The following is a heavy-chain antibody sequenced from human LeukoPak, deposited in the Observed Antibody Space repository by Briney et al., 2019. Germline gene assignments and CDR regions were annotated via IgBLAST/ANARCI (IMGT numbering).Heavy chain of an antibody. CDR3: ARGASGDSSGWYYY. Sequence: ASVKVSCKASGYTFTGYYMHWVRQAPGQGLEWMGWINPNSGGTNYAQKFQGGVTMTRDTSSSTAYMEVSRLRSDDTAVYYCARGASGDSSGWYYYWGQGTLVTVSS. V-gene: IGHV1-2*02. D-gene: IGHD6-19*01. J-gene: IGHJ4*02. CDR1: GYTFTGYY. CDR2: INPNSGGT.